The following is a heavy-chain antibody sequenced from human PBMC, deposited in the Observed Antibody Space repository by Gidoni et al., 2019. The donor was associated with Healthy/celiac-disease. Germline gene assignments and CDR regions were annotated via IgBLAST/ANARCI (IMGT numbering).Heavy chain of an antibody. D-gene: IGHD2-2*01. CDR1: GFPVSSNY. CDR2: IYSGGST. V-gene: IGHV3-66*01. CDR3: ARDTGDCSSTSCSEGMDV. J-gene: IGHJ6*02. Sequence: EVQLVASGGGLVQPGGSLRLSCAASGFPVSSNYMSWVRQAPGKGLDWVSVIYSGGSTDYADSVKGRFTISRDNSKNTLYLQMNSLRAEDTAVYYCARDTGDCSSTSCSEGMDVWGQGTTVTVSS.